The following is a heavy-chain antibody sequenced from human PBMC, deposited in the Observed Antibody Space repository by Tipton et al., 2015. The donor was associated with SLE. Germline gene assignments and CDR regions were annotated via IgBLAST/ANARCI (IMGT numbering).Heavy chain of an antibody. CDR1: GFTFSSYE. CDR2: ISSSGSTI. J-gene: IGHJ5*02. D-gene: IGHD6-13*01. CDR3: AREFADSSSWINWLDP. Sequence: SLRLSCAASGFTFSSYEMNWVRQAPGKGLEWVSYISSSGSTIYYADSVKGRFTISRDNAKNSLYLQMNSLRAEDTAVYYCAREFADSSSWINWLDPWGQGTLVTVSS. V-gene: IGHV3-48*03.